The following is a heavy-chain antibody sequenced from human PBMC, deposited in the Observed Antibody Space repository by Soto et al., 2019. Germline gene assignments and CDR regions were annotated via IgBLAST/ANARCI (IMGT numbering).Heavy chain of an antibody. J-gene: IGHJ6*02. CDR1: GYSFSSAS. CDR2: INVYNGDT. D-gene: IGHD3-16*01. V-gene: IGHV1-18*01. Sequence: QVQLLQSGVEVKKPGASVKVSCKASGYSFSSASISWVRQAPGQGLEWLGWINVYNGDTIYVQKFXXRVTMTTETSTSTAYMELTSLTSDDTAIYYCARDIGGGEDVWGQGTTVTVSS. CDR3: ARDIGGGEDV.